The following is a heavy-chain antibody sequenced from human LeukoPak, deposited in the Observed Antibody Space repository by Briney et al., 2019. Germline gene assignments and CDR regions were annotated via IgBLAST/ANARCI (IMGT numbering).Heavy chain of an antibody. Sequence: GASVKVSCKASGYTFTGYYMHWVRQAPGQGLEWMGWINPNSGGTNYAQKFQGRVTMTRDTSISTAYMELSRLRSDDTAVYYCARVAYYYDSSGNFDSWGQGTLVTVSS. CDR1: GYTFTGYY. CDR2: INPNSGGT. V-gene: IGHV1-2*02. J-gene: IGHJ4*02. CDR3: ARVAYYYDSSGNFDS. D-gene: IGHD3-22*01.